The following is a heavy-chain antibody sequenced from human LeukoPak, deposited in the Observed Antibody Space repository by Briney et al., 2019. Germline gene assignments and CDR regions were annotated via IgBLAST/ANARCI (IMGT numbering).Heavy chain of an antibody. CDR1: GYTFTGSGWY. CDR2: IHPNNGAT. CDR3: ARDGAVQMVDFDY. V-gene: IGHV1-2*02. D-gene: IGHD3-10*01. Sequence: ASVKVSCKASGYTFTGSGWYLYWLRQAPGQGLECVGWIHPNNGATLYAQKFQGRVAMTTDTSISTAYMELSRLRPDDTAMYYCARDGAVQMVDFDYWGQGTLVTVSS. J-gene: IGHJ4*02.